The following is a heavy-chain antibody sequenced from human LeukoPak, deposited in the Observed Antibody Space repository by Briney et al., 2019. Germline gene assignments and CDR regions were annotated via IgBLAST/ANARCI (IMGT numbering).Heavy chain of an antibody. CDR2: ISSSSSYT. D-gene: IGHD4-17*01. V-gene: IGHV3-11*05. CDR1: GFTFSDYY. Sequence: GGSLRLSCAASGFTFSDYYMSWIRQAPGKGLEWVSYISSSSSYTNYADSVKGRFTISRDNAKNSLYLQMNSLRAEDTAIYYCARDYGAYEVPYWYFDLWGRGTLVTVSS. J-gene: IGHJ2*01. CDR3: ARDYGAYEVPYWYFDL.